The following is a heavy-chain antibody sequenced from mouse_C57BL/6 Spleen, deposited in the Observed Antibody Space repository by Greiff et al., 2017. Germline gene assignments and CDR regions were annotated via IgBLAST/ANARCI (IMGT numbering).Heavy chain of an antibody. D-gene: IGHD3-2*02. V-gene: IGHV1-61*01. CDR3: AIIPQEASKGYFDV. J-gene: IGHJ1*03. CDR2: IYPSDSET. CDR1: GYTFTSYW. Sequence: QVQLQQPGAELVRPGSSVKLSCKASGYTFTSYWMDWVKQRPGQGLEWIGNIYPSDSETHYNQKFKDKATLTVDKSSSTAYMQLSSLTSGDSAVYDCAIIPQEASKGYFDVWGTGTPVTVSA.